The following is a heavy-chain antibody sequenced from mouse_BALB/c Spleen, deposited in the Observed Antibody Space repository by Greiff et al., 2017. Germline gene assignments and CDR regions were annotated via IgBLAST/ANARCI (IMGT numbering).Heavy chain of an antibody. CDR1: GFAFSSYD. J-gene: IGHJ4*01. D-gene: IGHD1-1*02. CDR2: ISSGGGST. Sequence: DVKLQESGGGLVKPGGSLKLSCAASGFAFSSYDMSWVRQTPEKRLEWVAYISSGGGSTYYPDTVKGRFTISRDNAKNTLYLQMGSLKSEDTAMYYCARHGGAMDYWGQGTSVTVSS. CDR3: ARHGGAMDY. V-gene: IGHV5-12-1*01.